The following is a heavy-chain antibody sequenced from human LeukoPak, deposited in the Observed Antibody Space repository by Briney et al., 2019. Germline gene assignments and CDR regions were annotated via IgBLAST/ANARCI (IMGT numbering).Heavy chain of an antibody. V-gene: IGHV1-18*01. J-gene: IGHJ4*02. Sequence: ASVKPSCKASGYTFTNSGISWVRQAPGQGRRWMGWISAYNGDTNYAQNLQGRVTMTTDTPTGTAHMELRSLRSDDTAVYYCARGTVSGGSPFDYWGQGTLVTVSS. D-gene: IGHD6-19*01. CDR3: ARGTVSGGSPFDY. CDR2: ISAYNGDT. CDR1: GYTFTNSG.